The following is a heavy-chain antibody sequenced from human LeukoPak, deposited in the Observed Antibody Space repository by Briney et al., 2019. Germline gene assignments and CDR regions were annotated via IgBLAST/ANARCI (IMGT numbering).Heavy chain of an antibody. CDR2: ISGSGGST. CDR1: GFTFSSYA. D-gene: IGHD2-2*01. V-gene: IGHV3-23*01. Sequence: PGGSLRLSCAASGFTFSSYAMSWVRQAPGKGLEWVSAISGSGGSTYYADSVKGRFTISRDNSKNTLYLHMNSLRAEDTAVYYCARLPAYCSSTSYYYDYWGQGTLVTVSS. CDR3: ARLPAYCSSTSYYYDY. J-gene: IGHJ4*02.